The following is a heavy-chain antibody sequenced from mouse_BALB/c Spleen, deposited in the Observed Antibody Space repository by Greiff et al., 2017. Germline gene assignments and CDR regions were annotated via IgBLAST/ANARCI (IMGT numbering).Heavy chain of an antibody. J-gene: IGHJ4*01. CDR1: GYTFTDYA. D-gene: IGHD2-4*01. V-gene: IGHV1S137*01. CDR3: ASMITSYAMDY. CDR2: ISTYYGDA. Sequence: QVQLHQSGAELVRPGVSVKISCKGSGYTFTDYAMHWVKQSHAKSLEWIGVISTYYGDASYNQKFKGKATMTVDKSSSTAYMELARLTSEDSAIYYCASMITSYAMDYWGQGTSVTVSS.